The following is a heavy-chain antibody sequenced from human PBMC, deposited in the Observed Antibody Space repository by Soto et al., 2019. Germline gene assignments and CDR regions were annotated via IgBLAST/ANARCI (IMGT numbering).Heavy chain of an antibody. CDR3: ARDEYCSSTSCYRGGGWFDP. J-gene: IGHJ5*02. CDR2: IIPIFGTA. V-gene: IGHV1-69*13. Sequence: ASVKVSCKASGGTFSSYAISWVRQAPGQGLEWMGGIIPIFGTANYAQKFQGRVTITADESTSTAYMELSSLRSEDTAVYYCARDEYCSSTSCYRGGGWFDPWGQGPLVTVSS. CDR1: GGTFSSYA. D-gene: IGHD2-2*01.